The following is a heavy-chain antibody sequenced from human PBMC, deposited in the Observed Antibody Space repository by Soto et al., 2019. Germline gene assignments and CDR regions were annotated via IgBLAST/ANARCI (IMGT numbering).Heavy chain of an antibody. J-gene: IGHJ3*02. V-gene: IGHV5-10-1*01. D-gene: IGHD3-10*01. CDR2: IDPSDYYT. CDR1: GYSFTSYW. CDR3: ARELWFGEGFDI. Sequence: GESLKISCKASGYSFTSYWISGRRQMPGKCLEWMGRIDPSDYYTNYSPSFQGQVNISADQSISTAYLQWSSLKASDTAMYYCARELWFGEGFDIWGQGTMVTVSS.